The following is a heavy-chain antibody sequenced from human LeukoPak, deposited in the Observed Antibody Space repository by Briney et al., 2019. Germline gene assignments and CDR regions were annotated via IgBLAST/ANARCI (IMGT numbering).Heavy chain of an antibody. J-gene: IGHJ6*02. CDR1: GGSFSDYH. Sequence: PSETLSLTCAVYGGSFSDYHWTWIRQSPGKGLEWIGEINHGGSTNYNPSLKSRVTISVDMSKNQFSLKVTSVIAADTAVYYCARPGQLGSLYYGMDVWGQGTTVTVSS. CDR2: INHGGST. V-gene: IGHV4-34*01. CDR3: ARPGQLGSLYYGMDV. D-gene: IGHD7-27*01.